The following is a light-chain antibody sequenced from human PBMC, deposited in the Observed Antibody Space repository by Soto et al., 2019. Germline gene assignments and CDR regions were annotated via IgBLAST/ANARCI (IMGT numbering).Light chain of an antibody. CDR3: QEYHNWPPT. CDR2: GAS. V-gene: IGKV3D-15*01. Sequence: VLTQSPATLSMSPGERATLSCRASQTISSNLVWYQQKPGQAPRLLIYGASTRATGIPARFTGSGSGTEFTLTISSLQSEDFAVYSCQEYHNWPPTFGGGTKVEIK. CDR1: QTISSN. J-gene: IGKJ4*01.